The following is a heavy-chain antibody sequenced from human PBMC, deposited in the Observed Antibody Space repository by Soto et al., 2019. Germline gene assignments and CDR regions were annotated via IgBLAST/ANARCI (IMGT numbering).Heavy chain of an antibody. J-gene: IGHJ4*02. D-gene: IGHD3-10*01. Sequence: SETQSLRRPVAGGPISTGRYYWNWHRQPPGKCLEWIGYVFYSGATNYSPSLKSRAAISMDTSKNQFSLSLTSVTAADTAVYYCARAGFSYGRLLFWGQGTLVT. CDR3: ARAGFSYGRLLF. CDR1: GGPISTGRYY. CDR2: VFYSGAT. V-gene: IGHV4-30-4*01.